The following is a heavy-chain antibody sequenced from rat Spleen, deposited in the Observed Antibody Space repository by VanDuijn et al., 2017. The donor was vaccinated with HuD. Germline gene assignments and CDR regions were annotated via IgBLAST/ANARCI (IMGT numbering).Heavy chain of an antibody. V-gene: IGHV5-31*01. Sequence: EVQLVESGGGLVQPGRSLKLSCVASGFTFNNYWMTWIRQAPGKGLEWVASITNTGGGTYYPDSVKGRFTISRDLAKSTLYLQMNSLRSEDTATYYCTRQLEYWGQGVMVTVSS. CDR1: GFTFNNYW. D-gene: IGHD1-10*01. CDR3: TRQLEY. CDR2: ITNTGGGT. J-gene: IGHJ2*01.